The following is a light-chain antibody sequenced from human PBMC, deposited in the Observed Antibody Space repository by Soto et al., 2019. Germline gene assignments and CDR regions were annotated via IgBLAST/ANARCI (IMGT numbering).Light chain of an antibody. CDR2: GSS. J-gene: IGKJ2*01. Sequence: EVVLTQSPGTLSLSPGERATLSCRASQSVSNNYLAWYQQKPGQSPKLLIFGSSDRATGIPDRFSGSGSGTDFPLTIRSLEPEDFAVYYCQQYGSSPPYTFGQGTKLEIK. CDR3: QQYGSSPPYT. CDR1: QSVSNNY. V-gene: IGKV3-20*01.